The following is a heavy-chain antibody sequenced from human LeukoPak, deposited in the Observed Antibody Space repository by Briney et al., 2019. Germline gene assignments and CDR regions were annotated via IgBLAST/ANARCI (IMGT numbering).Heavy chain of an antibody. D-gene: IGHD3-16*02. V-gene: IGHV4-34*01. CDR2: INHSGST. CDR1: GGSFSGYY. J-gene: IGHJ4*02. CDR3: ARGGPYDYVWGSYRYTNDY. Sequence: SETLSLTCAVYGGSFSGYYWSWLRQPPGKGLEWVGEINHSGSTNYNPSLKSRVTISVDTSKTQFSLKLSSVTAADTAVYYCARGGPYDYVWGSYRYTNDYWGQGTLVTVS.